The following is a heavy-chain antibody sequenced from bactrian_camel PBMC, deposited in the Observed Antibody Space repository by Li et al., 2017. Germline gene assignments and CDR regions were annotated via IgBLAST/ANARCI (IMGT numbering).Heavy chain of an antibody. V-gene: IGHV3S55*01. Sequence: HVQLVESGGGSVQAGGSLRLSCASTGLEYKTYAMGWFRQRPGQEREGVASIDADGETSYADSVKGRFTVSRDNAKNSVYLQMNSLKLEDTATYYCAADSYKQYCTTGAYVDGGMDYHFREEWYNYWGQGTQVTVS. D-gene: IGHD7*01. CDR1: GLEYKTYA. CDR2: IDADGET. CDR3: AADSYKQYCTTGAYVDGGMDYHFREEWYNY. J-gene: IGHJ4*01.